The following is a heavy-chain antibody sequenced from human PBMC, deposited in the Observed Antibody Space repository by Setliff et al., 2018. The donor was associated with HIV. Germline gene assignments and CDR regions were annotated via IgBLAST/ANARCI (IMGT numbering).Heavy chain of an antibody. CDR2: INHRGST. CDR3: ATWRGVGATA. D-gene: IGHD1-26*01. Sequence: KASETLSLTCAVYGGSLSGYYWSWIRQSPGKGLEWIGEINHRGSTNYNPSFKSRVTISPDTSKNQFSPKMNSVTAADTAVYYCATWRGVGATAWGQGTLVTVSS. J-gene: IGHJ4*02. V-gene: IGHV4-34*01. CDR1: GGSLSGYY.